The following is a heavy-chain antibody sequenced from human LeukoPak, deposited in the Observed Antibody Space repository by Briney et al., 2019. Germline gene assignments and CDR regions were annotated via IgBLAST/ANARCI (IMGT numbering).Heavy chain of an antibody. CDR3: ATRDPYYYGMDV. CDR1: GYSFTSYW. Sequence: GESLKISCKGSGYSFTSYWISWVRQMPGKGLEWMGRIDPSDSYTNYSPSFQGHVTISADKSLSTAYLQWSSLKASDTAMYYCATRDPYYYGMDVWGQGTTVTVSS. CDR2: IDPSDSYT. J-gene: IGHJ6*02. V-gene: IGHV5-10-1*01.